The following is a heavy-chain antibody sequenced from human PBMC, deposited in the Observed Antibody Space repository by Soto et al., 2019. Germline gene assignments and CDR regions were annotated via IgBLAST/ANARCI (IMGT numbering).Heavy chain of an antibody. J-gene: IGHJ5*02. Sequence: SETLSLTCTVSGDSINTGDYYWSWLRQPPRKGLEWIGYIYYTGSTYYNPSLKSQFTISIDTSKTQFSLKVNSVTAADTAVNYCARIPLLQGGWFDPWGQGXLVTVYS. D-gene: IGHD1-26*01. CDR2: IYYTGST. CDR3: ARIPLLQGGWFDP. V-gene: IGHV4-30-4*01. CDR1: GDSINTGDYY.